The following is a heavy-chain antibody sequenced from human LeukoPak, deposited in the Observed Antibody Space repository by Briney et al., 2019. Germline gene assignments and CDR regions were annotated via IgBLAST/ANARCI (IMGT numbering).Heavy chain of an antibody. CDR3: SRVLAETLAFDY. D-gene: IGHD3-3*02. CDR1: GFTFGDYA. V-gene: IGHV3-49*04. J-gene: IGHJ4*02. Sequence: GGSLRLSCTTSGFTFGDYAMSWVRQAPGKGLEWVGFIRSKAYGATTEYAASVEGRFTISRDDSKSIAYLQMNSLKTEDTAVYYCSRVLAETLAFDYWGQGTLITVSS. CDR2: IRSKAYGATT.